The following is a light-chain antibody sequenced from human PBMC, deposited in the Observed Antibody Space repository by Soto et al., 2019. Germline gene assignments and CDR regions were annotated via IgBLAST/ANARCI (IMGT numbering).Light chain of an antibody. Sequence: DIVMTQFPLSLPVSPGESASISCTSSQSLLHANGNTYLDWYRQKPGQSPQLLIYLDSNRCSGVPDRFSGSGSGTEFTLKIDRVEADDVAVYYCMQPLQSPVYTFGQGTRLEIK. CDR3: MQPLQSPVYT. CDR2: LDS. V-gene: IGKV2-28*01. J-gene: IGKJ2*01. CDR1: QSLLHANGNTY.